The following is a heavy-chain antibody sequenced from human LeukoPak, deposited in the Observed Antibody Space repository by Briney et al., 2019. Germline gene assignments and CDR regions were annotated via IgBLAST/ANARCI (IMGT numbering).Heavy chain of an antibody. V-gene: IGHV3-23*01. D-gene: IGHD6-25*01. J-gene: IGHJ4*02. CDR2: ISGSGGDT. Sequence: GGSLRLSCAASGFTFSSYAMSWVRQAPGKGLEWVSSISGSGGDTYYADSVKGRFTISRDNSKNTRYVQMNSLRAEDTAVYYCATTARYFSGYWGQGTLVTVSS. CDR1: GFTFSSYA. CDR3: ATTARYFSGY.